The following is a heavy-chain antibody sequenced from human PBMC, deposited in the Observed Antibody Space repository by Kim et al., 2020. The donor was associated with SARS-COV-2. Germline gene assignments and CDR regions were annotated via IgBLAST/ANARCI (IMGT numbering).Heavy chain of an antibody. CDR3: ARGHAYESRNDFYFYSYGLDV. CDR1: GGSFTDYF. D-gene: IGHD3-22*01. Sequence: SETLSLTCAVYGGSFTDYFWTWIRQSPGKGLGWIGEINHSGRTNYNPSLKSRVTISVDRSKNQFSLRLSSVTAADTAVYYCARGHAYESRNDFYFYSYGLDVWGQGTTVTVFS. CDR2: INHSGRT. V-gene: IGHV4-34*01. J-gene: IGHJ6*02.